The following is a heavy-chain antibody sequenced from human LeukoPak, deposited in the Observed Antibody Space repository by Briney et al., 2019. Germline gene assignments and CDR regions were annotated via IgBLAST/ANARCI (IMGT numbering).Heavy chain of an antibody. CDR1: GFTFDDYA. Sequence: GRSLRLSCAASGFTFDDYAMHWVRQAPGKGLEWVSGISWNSGSIGYADSVEGRFTISRDNAKNSLYLQMNSLRAEDTALYYCAKGGSSGYYKGLIDYWGQGTLVNVS. V-gene: IGHV3-9*01. J-gene: IGHJ4*02. CDR2: ISWNSGSI. CDR3: AKGGSSGYYKGLIDY. D-gene: IGHD3-22*01.